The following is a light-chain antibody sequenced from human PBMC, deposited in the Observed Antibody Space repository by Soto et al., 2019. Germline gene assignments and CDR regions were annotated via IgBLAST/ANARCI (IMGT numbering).Light chain of an antibody. CDR2: EVS. CDR1: SNDIGNYNY. J-gene: IGLJ3*02. V-gene: IGLV2-14*01. CDR3: SSYTGISTQV. Sequence: QSALTQPASVSGSPGQSITISCTGTSNDIGNYNYVSWYQQHPGKAPKVMIYEVSNRPSGISNRFSGSKSGNTASLTISGLQAEDDADYYCSSYTGISTQVFGGGTKLTVL.